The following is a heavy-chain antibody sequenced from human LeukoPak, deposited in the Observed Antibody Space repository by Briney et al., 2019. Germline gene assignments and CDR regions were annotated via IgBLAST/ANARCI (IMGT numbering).Heavy chain of an antibody. CDR3: ARTYDSSGYYGY. J-gene: IGHJ4*02. CDR1: GGSISSNY. Sequence: PSETLSLTCTVSGGSISSNYWSWIRQPPGKGLEWIGYISYSGSTNYNPSLKSRVTISVDTSKNHFSLRLSSVTAADTAVYYCARTYDSSGYYGYWGQGTLVTVSS. V-gene: IGHV4-59*08. CDR2: ISYSGST. D-gene: IGHD3-22*01.